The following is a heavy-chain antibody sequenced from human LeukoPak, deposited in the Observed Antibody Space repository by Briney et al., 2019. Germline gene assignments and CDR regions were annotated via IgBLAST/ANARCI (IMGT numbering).Heavy chain of an antibody. J-gene: IGHJ6*03. Sequence: SETLSLTCTVSGGSISSSSYYWGWIRQPPGKGLEWIGSINYSGNTFYNPSLKSRVTISVDTSKNQFSLNLSSVTAAGTAVYYCARRPQSYIDVWGKGTTVTVSS. CDR1: GGSISSSSYY. CDR2: INYSGNT. CDR3: ARRPQSYIDV. V-gene: IGHV4-39*01.